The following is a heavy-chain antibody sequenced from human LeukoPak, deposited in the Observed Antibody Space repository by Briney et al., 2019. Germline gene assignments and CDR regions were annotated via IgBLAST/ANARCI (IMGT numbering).Heavy chain of an antibody. CDR2: IWYDGSNK. D-gene: IGHD6-19*01. CDR1: GFTFSSSG. Sequence: PGGSLTLSCAASGFTFSSSGMHWVRQAPGKGLEWVAVIWYDGSNKYYADSVKGRFTISRDNSKNTLYLQMNSLRAEDTAVYYCARDGSPLAVADTQGMDVWGQGTTVTVSS. J-gene: IGHJ6*02. CDR3: ARDGSPLAVADTQGMDV. V-gene: IGHV3-33*01.